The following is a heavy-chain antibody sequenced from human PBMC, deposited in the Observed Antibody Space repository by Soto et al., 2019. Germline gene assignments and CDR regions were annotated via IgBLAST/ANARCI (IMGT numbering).Heavy chain of an antibody. CDR1: GYTFTGYY. V-gene: IGHV1-46*01. Sequence: QVHLVQSGAEVQKLGASLKVSCKTSGYTFTGYYIHWVRQAPGQGLEWMGIINPSGGRTSYAQKFQGRVTMTRDTSTSTVYMELSSLRSEDTAVYYCAKVGGLGQPQDYHYGLDVWGQGTTVTVSS. J-gene: IGHJ6*02. CDR3: AKVGGLGQPQDYHYGLDV. D-gene: IGHD3-16*01. CDR2: INPSGGRT.